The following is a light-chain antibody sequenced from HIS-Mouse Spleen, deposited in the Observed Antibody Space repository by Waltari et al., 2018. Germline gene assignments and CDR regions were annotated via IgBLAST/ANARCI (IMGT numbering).Light chain of an antibody. CDR3: QQYYSTPFT. CDR2: WAS. V-gene: IGKV4-1*01. J-gene: IGKJ3*01. Sequence: DIVMTQSPDSLAVSLCERATINCKSSQSVLYSSNNKNYLAWYQQKPGQPPKLLIYWASTRESGVPDRFSGSGSGTDFTLTISSLQAEDVAVYYCQQYYSTPFTFGPGTKVDIK. CDR1: QSVLYSSNNKNY.